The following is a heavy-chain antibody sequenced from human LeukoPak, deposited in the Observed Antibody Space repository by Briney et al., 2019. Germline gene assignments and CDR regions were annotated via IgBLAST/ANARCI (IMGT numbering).Heavy chain of an antibody. Sequence: KPGGSLSLSCAASGFTFSSYSMNWVSQAPGKGLEWVSSISSSSSYIYYADSVKGRFTISRDNAKNSLYLQMNSLRAEDTAVYYCARDITVAGTVDYWGQRTLVTVSS. D-gene: IGHD6-19*01. CDR1: GFTFSSYS. J-gene: IGHJ4*02. V-gene: IGHV3-21*01. CDR2: ISSSSSYI. CDR3: ARDITVAGTVDY.